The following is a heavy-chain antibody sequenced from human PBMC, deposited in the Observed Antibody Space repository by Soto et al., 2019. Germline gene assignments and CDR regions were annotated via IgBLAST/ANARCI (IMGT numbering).Heavy chain of an antibody. CDR2: ISAYNGNT. CDR1: GYTFTSYG. J-gene: IGHJ5*02. V-gene: IGHV1-18*01. CDR3: ARDLVPYCGGDCAGFDP. D-gene: IGHD2-21*02. Sequence: ASVKVSCKASGYTFTSYGISWVRQAPGQGLEWMGWISAYNGNTNYAQKLQGRVTMTTDTSTSTAYMELRSLRSDDTAVYYCARDLVPYCGGDCAGFDPWGQGTLVTVSS.